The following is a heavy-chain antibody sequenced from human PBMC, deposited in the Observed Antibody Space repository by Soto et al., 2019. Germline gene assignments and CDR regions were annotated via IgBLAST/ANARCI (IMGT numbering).Heavy chain of an antibody. CDR2: IYYSGST. V-gene: IGHV4-30-4*01. Sequence: PSETLSLTCTVSGGSISSGDYYWSWIRQPPGKGLEWIGYIYYSGSTYYNPSLKSRVTISVDTSKNQFSLKLSSVTAADTAVYYCARAHENRSRHFGVVIPNTAYYYGMDVWGQGTTVTVSS. CDR1: GGSISSGDYY. CDR3: ARAHENRSRHFGVVIPNTAYYYGMDV. D-gene: IGHD3-3*01. J-gene: IGHJ6*02.